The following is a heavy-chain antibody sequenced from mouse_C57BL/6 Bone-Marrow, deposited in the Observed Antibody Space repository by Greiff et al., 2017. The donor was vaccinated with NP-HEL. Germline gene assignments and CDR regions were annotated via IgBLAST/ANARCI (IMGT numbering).Heavy chain of an antibody. V-gene: IGHV1-64*01. J-gene: IGHJ3*01. CDR3: ARWAYYSNYVFAY. D-gene: IGHD2-5*01. CDR1: GYTFTSYW. CDR2: IHPNSGST. Sequence: QVQLQQPGAELVKPGASVKLSCKASGYTFTSYWMHWVKQRPGQGLEWIGMIHPNSGSTNYNEKFKSKATLTVDKSSSTAYMQLSSLTSEDSAVYYCARWAYYSNYVFAYWGQGTLVTVSA.